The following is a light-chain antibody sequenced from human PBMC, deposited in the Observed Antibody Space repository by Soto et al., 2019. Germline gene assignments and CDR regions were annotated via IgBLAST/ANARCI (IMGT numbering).Light chain of an antibody. J-gene: IGLJ1*01. CDR1: SSDVGGYNY. CDR3: SSYTSSSTYV. V-gene: IGLV2-14*01. CDR2: DVS. Sequence: QSVRTQPASVPGSPGQSITISCTGTSSDVGGYNYVSWYQQHPGKAPKLMIYDVSNRPSGVSNRFSGSKSGNTASLTISGLQAEDEADYYCSSYTSSSTYVFGTGTKVTVL.